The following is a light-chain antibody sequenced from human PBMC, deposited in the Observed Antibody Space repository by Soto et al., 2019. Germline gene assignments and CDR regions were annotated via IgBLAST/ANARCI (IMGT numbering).Light chain of an antibody. CDR2: EVF. CDR3: SSYTGTTMV. V-gene: IGLV2-14*01. CDR1: SSDIGDYDY. Sequence: QSALTQPASVSGSPGQSITISCTGTSSDIGDYDYASWYQQHPGKAPQLLIYEVFKRPSGLSNRFSGSKSGNTASLSISGLQAEDEADYYCSSYTGTTMVFGTGTKV. J-gene: IGLJ1*01.